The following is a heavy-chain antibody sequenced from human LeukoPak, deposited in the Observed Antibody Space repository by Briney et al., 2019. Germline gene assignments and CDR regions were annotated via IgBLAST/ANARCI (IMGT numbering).Heavy chain of an antibody. D-gene: IGHD6-13*01. J-gene: IGHJ5*02. Sequence: SETLSLTCTVSGGSISTYYWSWIRQPPGKGLEWIGYINYSGSTNYNPSLQSRVTISVDTSKNQFSLELNSVTAADTAVYYCARSWYSSSPPWFDPWGQGTLVTVSS. CDR1: GGSISTYY. CDR2: INYSGST. CDR3: ARSWYSSSPPWFDP. V-gene: IGHV4-59*01.